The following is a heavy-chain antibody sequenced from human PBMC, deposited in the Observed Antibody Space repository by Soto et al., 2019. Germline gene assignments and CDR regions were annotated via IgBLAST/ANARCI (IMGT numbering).Heavy chain of an antibody. CDR1: GFTFSSYA. J-gene: IGHJ4*02. CDR2: ISGSGGSM. V-gene: IGHV3-23*01. CDR3: ARRGSGSYYDY. D-gene: IGHD1-26*01. Sequence: EVQLLESEGGLVQPGGSLRLSCAASGFTFSSYAMRWVRQAPGKGLEWVSAISGSGGSMYYADSVKGRFTISRDNSKNTLYLQMNSLRAEDTAVYYCARRGSGSYYDYWGQGTLVTVSS.